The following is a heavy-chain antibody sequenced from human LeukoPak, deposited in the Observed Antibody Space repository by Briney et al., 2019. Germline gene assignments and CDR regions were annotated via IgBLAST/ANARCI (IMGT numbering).Heavy chain of an antibody. Sequence: GGSLRLSCAASGFTFSDYYMSWIRQAPGEGLEWVSYISSSGSTIYYADSVKGRFTISRDNSKNTLYLKMNSLRAEDTAVYFCAKARWDDFWGGYLSWGPKSPKEGAFDLWGQGTMVTVSS. CDR2: ISSSGSTI. J-gene: IGHJ3*01. V-gene: IGHV3-11*01. D-gene: IGHD3-3*01. CDR1: GFTFSDYY. CDR3: AKARWDDFWGGYLSWGPKSPKEGAFDL.